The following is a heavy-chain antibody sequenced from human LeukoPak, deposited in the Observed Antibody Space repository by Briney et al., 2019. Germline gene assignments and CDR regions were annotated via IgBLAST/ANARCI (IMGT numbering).Heavy chain of an antibody. Sequence: KASETLSLTCTVSGGSISSYYWSWIRQPPGKGLEWIAYISDIGSINYNPSLKSRVTISLDTSKNQFSLKLSSVTAAVTAVYYCAGHHPRNTVDFWGQGTLVTVSS. D-gene: IGHD2/OR15-2a*01. J-gene: IGHJ4*02. CDR3: AGHHPRNTVDF. CDR1: GGSISSYY. CDR2: ISDIGSI. V-gene: IGHV4-59*08.